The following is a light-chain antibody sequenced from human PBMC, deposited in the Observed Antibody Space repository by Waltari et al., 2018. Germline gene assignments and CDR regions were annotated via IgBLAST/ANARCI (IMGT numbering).Light chain of an antibody. CDR2: GSA. CDR3: QQSHSAPLT. J-gene: IGKJ4*01. Sequence: IQMTQSPSSLSASVGDRVTLTCRASQNIKTYVNWYQQHPGKAPKVLIYGSATLQSGVSSRFRGSGSGTECTLTISNLQAEDFATYYCQQSHSAPLTFGGGTKVDFK. CDR1: QNIKTY. V-gene: IGKV1-39*01.